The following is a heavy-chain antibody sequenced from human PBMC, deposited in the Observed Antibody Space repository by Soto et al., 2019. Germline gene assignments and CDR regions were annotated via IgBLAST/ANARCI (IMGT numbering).Heavy chain of an antibody. Sequence: VQLVESGGGVVQPGRSLRLSCAASGFTFSSYGMHWVRQAPGKGLEWVAVIWYDGSNKYYADSVKGRFTISRDNSKNTLYLQMNSLRAEDTAVYYCARDVIVGATYYFDYWGQGTLVTVSS. V-gene: IGHV3-33*01. J-gene: IGHJ4*02. CDR1: GFTFSSYG. CDR2: IWYDGSNK. CDR3: ARDVIVGATYYFDY. D-gene: IGHD1-26*01.